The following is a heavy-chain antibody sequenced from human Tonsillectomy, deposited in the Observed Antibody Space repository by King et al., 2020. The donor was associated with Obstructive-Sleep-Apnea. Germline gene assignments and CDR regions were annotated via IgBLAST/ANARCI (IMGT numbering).Heavy chain of an antibody. V-gene: IGHV3-23*04. J-gene: IGHJ4*02. Sequence: VQLVESGGGLVQPGGSLRLSCAASGFTFSKFAMSWVRQAPGRGLEWGSAISDSTAGTGSYYAASVKGRFTLSRDNSKNTLYPHMNSLRADDTALYYCEKDMGGGPAANFDYWGQGTLVTVSS. CDR3: EKDMGGGPAANFDY. CDR2: ISDSTAGTGS. D-gene: IGHD2-2*01. CDR1: GFTFSKFA.